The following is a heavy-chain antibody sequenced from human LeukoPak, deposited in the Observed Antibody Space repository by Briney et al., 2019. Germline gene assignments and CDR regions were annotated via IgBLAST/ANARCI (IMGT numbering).Heavy chain of an antibody. J-gene: IGHJ4*02. CDR1: GFTFSSYG. D-gene: IGHD6-13*01. V-gene: IGHV3-33*01. CDR2: IWYDGSNK. Sequence: PGGSLRLSCAAPGFTFSSYGMHWVRQAPGKGLEWVAVIWYDGSNKYYADSVKGRFTISRDNSKNTLYLQMNSLRAEDTAVYYCARSTYSSSWYYFDYWGQGTLVTVSS. CDR3: ARSTYSSSWYYFDY.